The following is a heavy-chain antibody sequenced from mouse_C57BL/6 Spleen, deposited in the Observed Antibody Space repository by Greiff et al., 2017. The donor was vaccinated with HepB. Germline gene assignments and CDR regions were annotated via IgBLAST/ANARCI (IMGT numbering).Heavy chain of an antibody. CDR2: IDPSDSET. Sequence: QVQLQQSGAELVRPGSSVKLSCKASGYTFTSYWMQWVKQRPIQGLEWIGNIDPSDSETHYNQKFKDKATLTVDKSSSTAYMQLSSLTSEDSAVYSCARGGDYDEFAYWGQGTPVTVSA. J-gene: IGHJ3*01. V-gene: IGHV1-52*01. CDR3: ARGGDYDEFAY. CDR1: GYTFTSYW. D-gene: IGHD2-4*01.